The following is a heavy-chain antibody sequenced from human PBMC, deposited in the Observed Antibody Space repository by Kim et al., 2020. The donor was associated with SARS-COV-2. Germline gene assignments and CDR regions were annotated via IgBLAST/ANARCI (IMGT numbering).Heavy chain of an antibody. CDR2: ISGSGGST. Sequence: GGSLRLSCAASGFTFSSYAMSWVRQAPGKGLEWVSAISGSGGSTYYADSVKGRFTISRDNSKNTLYLQMNSLRAEDTAVYYCAKDGAAYYDYVWGSYRSVPSFDYWGQGTLVTVSS. CDR3: AKDGAAYYDYVWGSYRSVPSFDY. J-gene: IGHJ4*02. V-gene: IGHV3-23*01. CDR1: GFTFSSYA. D-gene: IGHD3-16*02.